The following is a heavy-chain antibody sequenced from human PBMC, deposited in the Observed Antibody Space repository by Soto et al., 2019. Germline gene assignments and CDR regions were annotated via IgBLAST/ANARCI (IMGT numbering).Heavy chain of an antibody. J-gene: IGHJ1*01. D-gene: IGHD6-13*01. Sequence: GGSLRLSCAASGFTFSSYAMSWVRQAPGKGLEWVSVISGSGGSTYYADSVKGRFTISRDNSKNTLYLQMNSLRAEDTAVYYSAKDGATLAAAGEKSNYFQHWGQGTLVTVSS. CDR3: AKDGATLAAAGEKSNYFQH. CDR1: GFTFSSYA. V-gene: IGHV3-23*01. CDR2: ISGSGGST.